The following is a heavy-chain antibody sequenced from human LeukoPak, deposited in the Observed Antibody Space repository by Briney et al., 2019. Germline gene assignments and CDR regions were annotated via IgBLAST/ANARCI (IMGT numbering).Heavy chain of an antibody. D-gene: IGHD5-18*01. CDR3: ATGFSAMVTYYYYYYGMDV. J-gene: IGHJ6*02. Sequence: SVKVSCKASGGTFSSYAISWVRQAPGQGLEWMGGIIPIFGTANYAQKFQGRVTITADESTSTAYMELSSLRSEDTAVYYCATGFSAMVTYYYYYYGMDVWGQGTTVTVSS. V-gene: IGHV1-69*01. CDR2: IIPIFGTA. CDR1: GGTFSSYA.